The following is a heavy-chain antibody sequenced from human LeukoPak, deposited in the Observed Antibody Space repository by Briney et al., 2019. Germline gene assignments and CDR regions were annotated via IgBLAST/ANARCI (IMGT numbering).Heavy chain of an antibody. Sequence: MNQDGTEKYYVDSVKGRFTISRDNAKNSLFLQMNSLRAEDTAVYFCAKKRPGKVAAPPDYWGQGTLVTVSS. CDR3: AKKRPGKVAAPPDY. CDR2: MNQDGTEK. J-gene: IGHJ4*02. V-gene: IGHV3-7*01. D-gene: IGHD6-13*01.